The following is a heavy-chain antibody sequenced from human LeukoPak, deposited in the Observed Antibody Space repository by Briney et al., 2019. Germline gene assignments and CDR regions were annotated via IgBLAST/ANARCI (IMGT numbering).Heavy chain of an antibody. D-gene: IGHD2-15*01. CDR2: INPNSGGT. CDR3: AIGYCRGGSCDDEPGDAFDI. Sequence: ASVKVSCKASGYTFTGYYMHWVRQAPGQGLEWMGWINPNSGGTNYAQKFQGRVTMTRDTSTSTVYMELSSLRSEDTAVYYCAIGYCRGGSCDDEPGDAFDIWGQGTMVAVSS. CDR1: GYTFTGYY. J-gene: IGHJ3*02. V-gene: IGHV1-2*02.